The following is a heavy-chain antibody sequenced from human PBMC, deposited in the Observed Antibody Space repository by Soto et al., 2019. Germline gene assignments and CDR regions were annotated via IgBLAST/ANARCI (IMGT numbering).Heavy chain of an antibody. J-gene: IGHJ3*02. CDR1: GFTFSSYG. CDR3: AKVEADDAFDI. Sequence: QVQLVESGGGVVQPGRSLRLSCAASGFTFSSYGMHWVRQAPGKGLEWVAVISYDGSNKYYADSVKGRFTISRDNSKNTLYLQMNSLRAEHTAVYYCAKVEADDAFDIWGQGTMVTVSS. CDR2: ISYDGSNK. V-gene: IGHV3-30*18.